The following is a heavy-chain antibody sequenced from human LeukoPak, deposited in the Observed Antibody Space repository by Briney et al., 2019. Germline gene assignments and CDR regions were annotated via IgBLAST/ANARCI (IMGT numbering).Heavy chain of an antibody. CDR1: GFSFSSYG. J-gene: IGHJ4*02. D-gene: IGHD3-3*01. Sequence: SGGSLRLSCAASGFSFSSYGMHWVRQAPGKGLEWVAVIWYDGSKKYYADSVKGRFIISRDNSRNTLYLQMNSLRPEDTAVYYCARDSLIFGVVTTFDYWGQGTLVTVSS. V-gene: IGHV3-33*01. CDR3: ARDSLIFGVVTTFDY. CDR2: IWYDGSKK.